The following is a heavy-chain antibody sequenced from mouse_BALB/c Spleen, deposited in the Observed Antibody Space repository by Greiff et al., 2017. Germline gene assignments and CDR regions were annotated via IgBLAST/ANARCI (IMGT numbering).Heavy chain of an antibody. CDR3: TREYYGSSPYDFDY. J-gene: IGHJ2*01. V-gene: IGHV5-6-4*01. D-gene: IGHD1-1*01. Sequence: EVQRVESGGGLVKPGGSLKLSCAASGFTFSSYTMSWVRQTPEKRLEWVATISSGGSYTYYPDSVKGRFTISRDNAKNTLYLQMSSLKSEDTAMYYCTREYYGSSPYDFDYWGQGTTLTVSS. CDR1: GFTFSSYT. CDR2: ISSGGSYT.